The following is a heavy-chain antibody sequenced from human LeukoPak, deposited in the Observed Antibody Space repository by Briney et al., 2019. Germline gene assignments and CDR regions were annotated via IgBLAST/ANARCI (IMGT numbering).Heavy chain of an antibody. J-gene: IGHJ4*02. D-gene: IGHD5-18*01. CDR1: GFSFSDYY. CDR2: IYYSGNT. V-gene: IGHV4-39*01. CDR3: ARQSTAMGTFDY. Sequence: GSLRLSCAASGFSFSDYYMSWIRQPPGKGPEWIGSIYYSGNTYYNPSLKSRVTISVDTSKNQFSLKLSSVTAADTAVYYCARQSTAMGTFDYWGQGTLVPVSS.